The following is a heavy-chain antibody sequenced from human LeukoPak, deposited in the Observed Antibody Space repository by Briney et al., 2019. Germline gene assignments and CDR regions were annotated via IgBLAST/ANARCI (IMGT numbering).Heavy chain of an antibody. CDR1: GGSISSSSYY. CDR2: INHSGST. Sequence: SETLSLTCTVSGGSISSSSYYWGWIRQPPGKGLEWIGEINHSGSTNYNPSLKSRVTISVDTSKNQFSLKLSSVTAADTAVYYCARRTWWLPVVRQSPKGRYEGNWFDPWGQGTLVTVSS. V-gene: IGHV4-39*07. J-gene: IGHJ5*02. D-gene: IGHD5-12*01. CDR3: ARRTWWLPVVRQSPKGRYEGNWFDP.